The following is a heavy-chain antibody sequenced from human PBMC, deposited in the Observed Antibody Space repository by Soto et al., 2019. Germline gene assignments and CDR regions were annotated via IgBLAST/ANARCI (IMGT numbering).Heavy chain of an antibody. J-gene: IGHJ4*02. CDR1: GYTFTSYY. D-gene: IGHD6-19*01. Sequence: QVQLVQSGAEVKKPGASVKVSCKASGYTFTSYYMHWVRQAPGQGLEWMGIINPSGGSTSYAQKFQGRVTMIRDTSTSTVYMELSSLRSEDTAVYYCASLYSSGQVSFDYWGQGTLVTVSS. V-gene: IGHV1-46*01. CDR2: INPSGGST. CDR3: ASLYSSGQVSFDY.